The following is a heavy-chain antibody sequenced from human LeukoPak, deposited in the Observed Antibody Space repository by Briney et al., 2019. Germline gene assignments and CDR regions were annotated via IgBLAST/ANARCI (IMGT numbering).Heavy chain of an antibody. J-gene: IGHJ1*01. CDR1: GGSISSSSYY. CDR2: INHSGST. CDR3: VAGGRGYSSSWLLKPKYFQH. D-gene: IGHD6-13*01. V-gene: IGHV4-39*07. Sequence: SETLSLTCTVSGGSISSSSYYWGWIRQPPGKGLGWIGEINHSGSTNYNPSLKSRVTISVDTSKNQFSLKLSSVTAADTAVYYCVAGGRGYSSSWLLKPKYFQHWGQGTLVTVSS.